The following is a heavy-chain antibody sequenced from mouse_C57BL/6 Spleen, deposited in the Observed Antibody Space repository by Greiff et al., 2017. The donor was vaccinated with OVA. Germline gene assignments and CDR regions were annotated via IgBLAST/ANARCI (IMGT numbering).Heavy chain of an antibody. J-gene: IGHJ2*01. CDR3: ARDGGYGSSPEGFDY. Sequence: EVMLVESEGGLVQPGSSMKLSCTASGFTFSDYYMAWVRQVPEKGLEWVANINYDGSSTYYLDSLKSRFIISRDNAKNILYLQMSSLKSEDTATYYCARDGGYGSSPEGFDYWGQGTTLTVSS. CDR1: GFTFSDYY. V-gene: IGHV5-16*01. D-gene: IGHD1-1*01. CDR2: INYDGSST.